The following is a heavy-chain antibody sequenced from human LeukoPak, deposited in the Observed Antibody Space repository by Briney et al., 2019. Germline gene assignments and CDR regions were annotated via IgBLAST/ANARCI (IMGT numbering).Heavy chain of an antibody. CDR2: IYYSGSN. CDR3: ARQPSSWFTSFDS. V-gene: IGHV4-59*01. CDR1: GGSISSYY. D-gene: IGHD6-13*01. Sequence: PSETLSLTCTVSGGSISSYYWSWIRQPPGKGLEWIGYIYYSGSNNYNPSLKSRVTISVDTSKNQFSLKLSSVTAADTAVYYCARQPSSWFTSFDSWGQGTLVTVSS. J-gene: IGHJ4*02.